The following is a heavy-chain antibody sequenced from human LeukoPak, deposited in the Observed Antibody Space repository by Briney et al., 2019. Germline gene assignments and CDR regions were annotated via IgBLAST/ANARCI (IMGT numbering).Heavy chain of an antibody. CDR2: IYYSGST. CDR1: GGSISSGDYY. J-gene: IGHJ4*02. D-gene: IGHD2-8*01. CDR3: ARTKGGYDHPTGD. Sequence: PSETLSLTCTVSGGSISSGDYYWSWIRQPPGKGLEWIGYIYYSGSTYYNPSLKSRVTISVDTSKNQFSLKLSSVTAADTAVYYCARTKGGYDHPTGDWGQGTLVTVSS. V-gene: IGHV4-30-4*01.